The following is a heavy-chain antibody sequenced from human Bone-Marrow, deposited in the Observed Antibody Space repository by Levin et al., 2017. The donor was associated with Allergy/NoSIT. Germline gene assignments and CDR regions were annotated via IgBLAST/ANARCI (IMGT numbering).Heavy chain of an antibody. CDR1: GFNFRAYA. CDR3: ARDGALDTEGSSFDY. Sequence: LSLTCAASGFNFRAYAMHWVRQAPGKGLEWLAIISFDGTNKYSADSVKGRFTVSRDNSNNTLHLEMHGLRTTDTAVDYCARDGALDTEGSSFDYWGRGTQVTVSS. J-gene: IGHJ4*02. D-gene: IGHD1-1*01. V-gene: IGHV3-30*04. CDR2: ISFDGTNK.